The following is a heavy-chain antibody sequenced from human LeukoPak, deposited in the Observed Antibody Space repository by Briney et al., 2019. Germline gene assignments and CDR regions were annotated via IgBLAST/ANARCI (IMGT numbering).Heavy chain of an antibody. V-gene: IGHV3-72*01. Sequence: PGGSLRLSCVASGFTFSDHHMGWVRQAPGKGLEWVGRSRNKVNSYTTEYAASVKDRFTISRDDSTTSLYLEMNSLKAEDTAVYFCARVWGSSNWYFDLWGRGTLVTVSS. CDR3: ARVWGSSNWYFDL. J-gene: IGHJ2*01. D-gene: IGHD2-2*01. CDR2: SRNKVNSYTT. CDR1: GFTFSDHH.